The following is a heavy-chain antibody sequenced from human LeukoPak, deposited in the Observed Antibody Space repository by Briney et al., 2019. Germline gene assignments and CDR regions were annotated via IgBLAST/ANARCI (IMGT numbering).Heavy chain of an antibody. J-gene: IGHJ4*02. D-gene: IGHD1-26*01. CDR1: GFTFSTYW. Sequence: PGGSLRLSCAASGFTFSTYWMTWVRQAPGKGLEWVANIKANGRETYYVDSVKGRSTISRDNAQKSLYLQLNSLRVEDTAIYYCAKGGHVDYCGQGSLVTVSS. CDR2: IKANGRET. V-gene: IGHV3-7*01. CDR3: AKGGHVDY.